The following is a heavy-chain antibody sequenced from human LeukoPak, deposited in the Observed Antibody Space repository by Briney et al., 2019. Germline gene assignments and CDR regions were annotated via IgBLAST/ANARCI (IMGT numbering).Heavy chain of an antibody. D-gene: IGHD3-22*01. CDR2: ISYDGNNK. J-gene: IGHJ4*02. CDR1: GFTFSSYD. V-gene: IGHV3-30*18. CDR3: VKDQIDSRGYYLDVDY. Sequence: GGSLRLSCAASGFTFSSYDIHWVRQAPGKGLEWVAVISYDGNNKYYADSVEGRFTISRDNSKNTMYLQMNSLRIEDTAVYYCVKDQIDSRGYYLDVDYWGQGTLVTVSS.